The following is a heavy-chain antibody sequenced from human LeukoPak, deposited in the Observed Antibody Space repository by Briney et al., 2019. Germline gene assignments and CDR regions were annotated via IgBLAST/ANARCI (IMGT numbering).Heavy chain of an antibody. Sequence: GESLKISCKGSGYSFTSYWIGWVRQMPGKGLEWMGIIYPGDSDTRYSPSFQGQVTISAGKSISTAYLQWSSLKASDTAMYYCARWTATIVNSFDYWGQGTLVTVSS. D-gene: IGHD6-25*01. CDR2: IYPGDSDT. V-gene: IGHV5-51*01. CDR1: GYSFTSYW. J-gene: IGHJ4*02. CDR3: ARWTATIVNSFDY.